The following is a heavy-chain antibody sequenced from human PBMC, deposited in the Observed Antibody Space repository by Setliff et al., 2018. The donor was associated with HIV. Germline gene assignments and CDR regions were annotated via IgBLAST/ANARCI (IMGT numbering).Heavy chain of an antibody. CDR2: IYNGGNT. Sequence: PSETLSLTCSVSGVSINTYYWSWIRQPPGKGLEWFGYIYNGGNTNYNPSLESRVSMSLDTSKNQFSLKLTSVTAADTAAYFCARGLGRGSSEYYYYYYYMDVWGKGTTVTVSS. CDR1: GVSINTYY. J-gene: IGHJ6*03. D-gene: IGHD2-2*01. V-gene: IGHV4-59*01. CDR3: ARGLGRGSSEYYYYYYYMDV.